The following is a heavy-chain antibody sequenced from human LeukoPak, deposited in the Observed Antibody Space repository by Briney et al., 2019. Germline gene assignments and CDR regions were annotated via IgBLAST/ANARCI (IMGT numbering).Heavy chain of an antibody. CDR3: ARSRSSSWWFAFDI. Sequence: SETLSLTCTVSGGSISNYYWSWIRQPPGKGLEGIGCVSYSGSTNYNPPLVSRVTISVDTSKNQFSLRLSSVTAADTALYFCARSRSSSWWFAFDIWGQGTMVTVSS. CDR2: VSYSGST. D-gene: IGHD6-13*01. V-gene: IGHV4-59*01. CDR1: GGSISNYY. J-gene: IGHJ3*02.